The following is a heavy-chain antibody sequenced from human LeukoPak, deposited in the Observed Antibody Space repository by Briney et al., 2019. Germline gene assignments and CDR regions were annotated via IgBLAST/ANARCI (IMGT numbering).Heavy chain of an antibody. CDR2: INPSGGST. CDR1: GYTFTSYY. V-gene: IGHV1-46*01. CDR3: ARESRFGHGLYYYYYMDV. D-gene: IGHD2-2*01. Sequence: ASVKVSCKASGYTFTSYYMHWVRQAPGQGLEWMGIINPSGGSTSYAQKFQGRVTMTRDTSTSTVYMELSSLRSEDTAVYYCARESRFGHGLYYYYYMDVWGKGTTVTVSS. J-gene: IGHJ6*03.